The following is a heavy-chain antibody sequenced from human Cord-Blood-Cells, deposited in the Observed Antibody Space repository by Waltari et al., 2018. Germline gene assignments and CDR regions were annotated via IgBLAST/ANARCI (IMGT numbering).Heavy chain of an antibody. CDR1: GFTFSSYE. CDR3: ARELIAAAGTRDYYYYGMDV. CDR2: ISSSGSTI. J-gene: IGHJ6*02. Sequence: EVQLVESGGGLVQPGGSLRLSCAASGFTFSSYEINWVRQAPGKGLEWVSYISSSGSTIYYADSVKGRFTISRDNAKNSLYLQMNSLRAEDTAVYYCARELIAAAGTRDYYYYGMDVWGQGTTVTVSS. V-gene: IGHV3-48*03. D-gene: IGHD6-13*01.